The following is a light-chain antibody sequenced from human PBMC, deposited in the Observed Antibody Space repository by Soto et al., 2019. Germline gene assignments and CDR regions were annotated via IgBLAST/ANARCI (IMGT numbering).Light chain of an antibody. CDR3: QVWDTNVV. Sequence: YELTQPPSVSVAPGKTATITCGGNNIGSESVHWYQQRPGQAPVLVISYDSDRPSGIPERFSGSNSGNTATLTISRVEAGDEADYYCQVWDTNVVFGGGTKLTVL. V-gene: IGLV3-21*04. J-gene: IGLJ2*01. CDR1: NIGSES. CDR2: YDS.